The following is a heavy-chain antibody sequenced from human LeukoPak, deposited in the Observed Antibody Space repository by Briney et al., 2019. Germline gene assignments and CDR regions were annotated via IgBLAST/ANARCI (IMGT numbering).Heavy chain of an antibody. V-gene: IGHV3-23*01. D-gene: IGHD5-24*01. CDR2: ISGSGGST. CDR1: GFTFSSYW. CDR3: AKDLAEMATIGNYYYYMDV. J-gene: IGHJ6*03. Sequence: PGGSLRLSCVASGFTFSSYWMHWVRQDPRKGLEWVSAISGSGGSTYYADSVKGRFTISRDNSKNTLYLQMNSLRAEDTAVYYCAKDLAEMATIGNYYYYMDVWGKGTTVTVSS.